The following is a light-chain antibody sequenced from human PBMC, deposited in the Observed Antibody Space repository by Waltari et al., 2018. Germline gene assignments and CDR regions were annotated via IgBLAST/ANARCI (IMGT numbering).Light chain of an antibody. CDR2: DAS. J-gene: IGKJ1*01. Sequence: EIVLTQSPATLSLSPGERATLSCGASQSVNSSYLAWYQQKPGLAPRLLIYDASSRATGIPDRFSGSGSGTDFTLTISRLEPEDFAVYYCQQYGSSQGWTFGQGTKVEIK. V-gene: IGKV3D-20*01. CDR1: QSVNSSY. CDR3: QQYGSSQGWT.